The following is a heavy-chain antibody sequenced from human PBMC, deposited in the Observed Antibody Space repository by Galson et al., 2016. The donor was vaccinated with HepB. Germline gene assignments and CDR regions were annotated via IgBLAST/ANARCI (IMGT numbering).Heavy chain of an antibody. Sequence: SLRLSYAASGFTFSNYWMSWVRQAPGKGLEWVANIKQDRNENFYADSVKGRFTLSRDNAKNSLYLQMNSHRVDDTAVYYCARIASAVAGTWFDPWGQGTLVTVSS. V-gene: IGHV3-7*01. CDR2: IKQDRNEN. CDR3: ARIASAVAGTWFDP. J-gene: IGHJ5*02. CDR1: GFTFSNYW. D-gene: IGHD6-19*01.